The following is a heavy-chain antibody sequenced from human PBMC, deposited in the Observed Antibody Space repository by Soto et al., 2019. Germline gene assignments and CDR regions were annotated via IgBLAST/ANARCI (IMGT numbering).Heavy chain of an antibody. CDR1: GFTFSSYG. CDR2: IWYDGSNK. J-gene: IGHJ2*01. V-gene: IGHV3-33*01. Sequence: QVQLVESGGGVVQPGRSLRLSYAASGFTFSSYGMHWVRQAPGKGLEWVAVIWYDGSNKYYADSAKGRFTISRDNSKITLYLQVNSLRAEDTDVYYCARAYDSSGYYPSYWYFDLWGRGTLVTVSS. D-gene: IGHD3-22*01. CDR3: ARAYDSSGYYPSYWYFDL.